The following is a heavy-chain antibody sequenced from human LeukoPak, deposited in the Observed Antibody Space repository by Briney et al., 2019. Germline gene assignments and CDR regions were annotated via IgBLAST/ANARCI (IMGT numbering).Heavy chain of an antibody. Sequence: GGSLRLSCAASGFTFTSHWMHWVRQAPGKGLVWVSRINSDGRSTIDADSVKGRFTMSRDNAKNTLYLQMNSLRAEDTAVYYCTRYNNDHFDYWGQGTLVTVSS. J-gene: IGHJ4*02. V-gene: IGHV3-74*01. CDR1: GFTFTSHW. D-gene: IGHD1-14*01. CDR3: TRYNNDHFDY. CDR2: INSDGRST.